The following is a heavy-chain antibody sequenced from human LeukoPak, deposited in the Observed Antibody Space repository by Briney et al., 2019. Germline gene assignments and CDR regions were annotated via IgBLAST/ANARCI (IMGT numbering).Heavy chain of an antibody. CDR3: ARRVVESSGSYYYFDY. J-gene: IGHJ4*02. Sequence: LGESLKISCKGSGYSFTSYWISWVRQMPGKGLEWMGRIDPSDSYTNYSPSFQGHVTISADKSISTAYLQWSSLKASDTAMYYCARRVVESSGSYYYFDYWGQGTLVTVSS. D-gene: IGHD3-10*01. CDR1: GYSFTSYW. CDR2: IDPSDSYT. V-gene: IGHV5-10-1*01.